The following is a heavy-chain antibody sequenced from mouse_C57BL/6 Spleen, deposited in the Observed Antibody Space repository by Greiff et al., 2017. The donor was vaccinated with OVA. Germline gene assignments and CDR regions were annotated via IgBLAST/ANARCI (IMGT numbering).Heavy chain of an antibody. D-gene: IGHD2-2*01. CDR2: IRSKSNNYAT. CDR3: VRQRGYLFDY. Sequence: EVQVVESGGGLVQPKGSLKLSCAASGFSFNTYAMNWVRQAPGKGLEWVARIRSKSNNYATYYADSVKDRFTISRENPESMLYLQMNSLKTEDTAVYYCVRQRGYLFDYWGKGTTLTVSS. J-gene: IGHJ2*01. V-gene: IGHV10-1*01. CDR1: GFSFNTYA.